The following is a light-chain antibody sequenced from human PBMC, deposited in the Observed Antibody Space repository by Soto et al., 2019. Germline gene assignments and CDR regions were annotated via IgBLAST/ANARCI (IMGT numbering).Light chain of an antibody. CDR2: EVS. CDR3: SSYTSSSTFV. CDR1: SSDVGGYNY. Sequence: QSVLTQPASVSGSPGQSITISCTGTSSDVGGYNYVSWYQQHPGKAPKLMIYEVSNRPSGVSNRFSGSKSGDTASLTISGLQAEDEAGYYCSSYTSSSTFVFGTGTKVT. J-gene: IGLJ1*01. V-gene: IGLV2-14*01.